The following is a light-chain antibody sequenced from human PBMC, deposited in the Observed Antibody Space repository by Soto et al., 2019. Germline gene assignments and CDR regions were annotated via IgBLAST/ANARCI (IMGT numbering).Light chain of an antibody. CDR2: GAS. Sequence: EIVLTQSPGTLSLSPGERATLSYRASQSVSSSYLAWYQQKPGQAPRLRIYGASSRATGIPDRFSGSGSGTDFTLTISRLEPEDFAVYYCQQYGSSPQWTFGQGTKVEIK. CDR3: QQYGSSPQWT. J-gene: IGKJ1*01. V-gene: IGKV3-20*01. CDR1: QSVSSSY.